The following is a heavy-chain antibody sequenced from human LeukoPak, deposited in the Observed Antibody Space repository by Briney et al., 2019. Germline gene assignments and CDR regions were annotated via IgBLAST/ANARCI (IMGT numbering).Heavy chain of an antibody. J-gene: IGHJ4*02. Sequence: GGSLRLSCAASGFTFSSYWMHWVRQAPGKGLVWVSRINSDGSSTSYADSVKGRFTISRDNAKNTLYLQMNSLRAEDTAVYYCVRHSNHGNIPADYWGQGTLVTVSS. D-gene: IGHD2/OR15-2a*01. V-gene: IGHV3-74*01. CDR2: INSDGSST. CDR1: GFTFSSYW. CDR3: VRHSNHGNIPADY.